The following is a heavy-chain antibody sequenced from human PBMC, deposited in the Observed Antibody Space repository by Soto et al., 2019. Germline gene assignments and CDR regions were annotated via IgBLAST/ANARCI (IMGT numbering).Heavy chain of an antibody. V-gene: IGHV3-48*01. CDR1: GFTFSSYS. Sequence: GGSLRLSCAASGFTFSSYSMNRVRQAPGKGLEWVSYISSSSSTIYYADSVKGRFTISRDNAKNSLYLQMNSLRAEDTAVYYCARDDPLTFGGVIVPFDYWGQGTLVTVSS. D-gene: IGHD3-16*02. CDR3: ARDDPLTFGGVIVPFDY. CDR2: ISSSSSTI. J-gene: IGHJ4*02.